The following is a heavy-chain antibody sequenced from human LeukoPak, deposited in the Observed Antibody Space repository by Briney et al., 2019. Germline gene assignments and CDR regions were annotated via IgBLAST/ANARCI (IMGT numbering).Heavy chain of an antibody. Sequence: PGGSLRLSCAASGFTFSSYSMNWVRQAPGEGLEWVSSISSSSSYIYYADSVKGRSTISRDNAKNSLHLQMKSLRAEDTAVYFCARGTGKTKAFDVWGQGTMVTVSS. J-gene: IGHJ3*01. CDR1: GFTFSSYS. D-gene: IGHD1/OR15-1a*01. V-gene: IGHV3-21*01. CDR2: ISSSSSYI. CDR3: ARGTGKTKAFDV.